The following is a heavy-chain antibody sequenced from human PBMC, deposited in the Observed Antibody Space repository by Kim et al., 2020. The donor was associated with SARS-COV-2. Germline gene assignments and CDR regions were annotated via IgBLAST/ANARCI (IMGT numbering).Heavy chain of an antibody. CDR1: GFTFSSYD. V-gene: IGHV3-13*01. CDR3: ARGLYDSSGYYYYYYGMDV. Sequence: GGSLRLSCAASGFTFSSYDMHWVRQATGKGLEWVSAIGTAGDTYYPGSVKGRFTISRENAKNSLYLQMNSLRAGDTAVYYCARGLYDSSGYYYYYYGMDVRGRGSAVTVSS. J-gene: IGHJ6*02. D-gene: IGHD3-22*01. CDR2: IGTAGDT.